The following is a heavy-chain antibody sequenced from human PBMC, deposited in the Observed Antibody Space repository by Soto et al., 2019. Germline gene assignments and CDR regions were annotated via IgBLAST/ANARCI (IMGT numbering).Heavy chain of an antibody. V-gene: IGHV3-23*01. Sequence: GGSLRLSCAASGFTFRRYAMSWVRQAPGKGLEWVSVLSGTGDNNYTADSVRGRFTIYRDNSKNTLYLQMNSLRAEDTAVYYCARGLGHFPRDYFDSCGRGTLVTVSS. J-gene: IGHJ4*02. CDR1: GFTFRRYA. CDR3: ARGLGHFPRDYFDS. CDR2: LSGTGDNN.